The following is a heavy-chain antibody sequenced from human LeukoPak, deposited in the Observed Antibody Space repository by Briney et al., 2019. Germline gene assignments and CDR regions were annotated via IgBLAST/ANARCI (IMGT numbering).Heavy chain of an antibody. J-gene: IGHJ4*02. CDR1: GFAFSTYW. CDR3: AGSGWYYFDY. D-gene: IGHD6-19*01. Sequence: GGSLRLSCAASGFAFSTYWMSWIRQAPGKGLGWVSSISSSSSYIYYADSVKGRFTISRDNAKNSLYLQMNSLRAEDTAVYYCAGSGWYYFDYWGQGTLVTVSS. V-gene: IGHV3-21*01. CDR2: ISSSSSYI.